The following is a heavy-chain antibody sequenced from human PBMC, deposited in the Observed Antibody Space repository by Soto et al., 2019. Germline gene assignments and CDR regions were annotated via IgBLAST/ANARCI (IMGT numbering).Heavy chain of an antibody. Sequence: GGSLRLSCAASGFTFSGYAMSWVRQAPGKGLEWVSAISGSGGSTYYADSVKGRFTISRDNSKNTLYLQMNSLRAEDTAVYYCAKTYYDFWSTPNWFDPWGQGTLVTVSS. CDR2: ISGSGGST. CDR3: AKTYYDFWSTPNWFDP. J-gene: IGHJ5*02. V-gene: IGHV3-23*01. CDR1: GFTFSGYA. D-gene: IGHD3-3*01.